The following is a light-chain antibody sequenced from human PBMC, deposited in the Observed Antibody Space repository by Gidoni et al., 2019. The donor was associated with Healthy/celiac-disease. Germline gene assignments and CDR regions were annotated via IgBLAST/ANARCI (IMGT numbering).Light chain of an antibody. CDR1: QSLLHSNGYNY. CDR2: LGS. V-gene: IGKV2-28*01. J-gene: IGKJ2*01. CDR3: MQALQTPLYT. Sequence: DIAMTQSPLSLPVTPGEPASISCRSSQSLLHSNGYNYLDWYLQKPGQSPQLLIYLGSNRASGVPDRFSGSGSGKDFTLKISRVEAEDVGVYYCMQALQTPLYTFGQGTKLEIK.